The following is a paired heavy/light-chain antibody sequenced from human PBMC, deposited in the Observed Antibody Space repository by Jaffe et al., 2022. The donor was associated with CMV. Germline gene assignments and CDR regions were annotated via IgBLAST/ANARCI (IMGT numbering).Heavy chain of an antibody. V-gene: IGHV3-53*01. J-gene: IGHJ6*02. CDR3: AKVREGGYWPYYYHGMDV. D-gene: IGHD6-25*01. Sequence: EVQLVESGGGFIQPGGSLRLSCAASGVTVRTNYITWVRQAPGKGLEWVSIIYSGGSTYYADSVRGRFTISRDNSKNTVYLQMNSLRGEDTAVYYCAKVREGGYWPYYYHGMDVWGQGTTVTVSS. CDR1: GVTVRTNY. CDR2: IYSGGST.
Light chain of an antibody. CDR2: DAS. CDR3: QQSHSTPLT. Sequence: DIQMTQSPSSLSASVGDRVTITCRASQSITTYLNWYQQKLGQAPKLLIYDASTLQSGVPSRFSGSGSGTDFTLTISSLQADDFATYYCQQSHSTPLTFGGGTKVEIK. V-gene: IGKV1-39*01. CDR1: QSITTY. J-gene: IGKJ4*01.